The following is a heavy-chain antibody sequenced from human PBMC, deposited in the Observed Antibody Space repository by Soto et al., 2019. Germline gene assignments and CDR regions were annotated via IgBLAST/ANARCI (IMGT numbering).Heavy chain of an antibody. D-gene: IGHD4-4*01. V-gene: IGHV4-31*03. CDR3: ARDWRYSNYGMYYYYGMDV. CDR1: GGSISSGGYY. CDR2: IYYSGST. Sequence: SETLSLTCTVSGGSISSGGYYWSWIRQHPGKGLEWIGYIYYSGSTYYNPSLKSRVTISVDTSKNQFSLKLSSVTAADTAVHYCARDWRYSNYGMYYYYGMDVWGQGTTVTVSS. J-gene: IGHJ6*02.